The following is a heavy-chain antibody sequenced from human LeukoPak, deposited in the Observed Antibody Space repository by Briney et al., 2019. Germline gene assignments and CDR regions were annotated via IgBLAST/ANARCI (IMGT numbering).Heavy chain of an antibody. Sequence: PGGSLRLSCAASGFTVSSNYMSWVRQAPGKELEWVSIIYSGGSTYYADSVKGRFTISRDNSKNTLYLQMNSLRAEDTAVYYCASWSGALSHAFDIWGQGTMVTVSS. J-gene: IGHJ3*02. D-gene: IGHD3-10*01. V-gene: IGHV3-53*01. CDR1: GFTVSSNY. CDR2: IYSGGST. CDR3: ASWSGALSHAFDI.